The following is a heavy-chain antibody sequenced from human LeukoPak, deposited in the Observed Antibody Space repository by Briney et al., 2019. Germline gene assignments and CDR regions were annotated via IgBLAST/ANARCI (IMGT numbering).Heavy chain of an antibody. Sequence: ASVKVSCKASGYTFTSYGISWVRQAPGQGLEWMGWISAYNGNTNYAQKLQGRVTMTTDTSTSTAYMELRSLRAEDTAVYYCAKSLQGDYYDILTGYSRFDYWGQGTLVTVSS. CDR1: GYTFTSYG. CDR3: AKSLQGDYYDILTGYSRFDY. CDR2: ISAYNGNT. D-gene: IGHD3-9*01. V-gene: IGHV1-18*01. J-gene: IGHJ4*02.